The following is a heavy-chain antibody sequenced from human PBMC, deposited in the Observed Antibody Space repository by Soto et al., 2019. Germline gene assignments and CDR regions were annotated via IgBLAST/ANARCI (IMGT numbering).Heavy chain of an antibody. D-gene: IGHD6-13*01. CDR2: IYYSGST. Sequence: PSETLSLTCTVSGGSISSYYWSWIRQPPGKGLEWIGYIYYSGSTNYNPSLKSRVTISVDTSKNQFSLKLSSVTAADTAVYYCARDRIAAAGTGHGYYYYYGMDVWGQGTTVTVSS. CDR1: GGSISSYY. J-gene: IGHJ6*02. CDR3: ARDRIAAAGTGHGYYYYYGMDV. V-gene: IGHV4-59*01.